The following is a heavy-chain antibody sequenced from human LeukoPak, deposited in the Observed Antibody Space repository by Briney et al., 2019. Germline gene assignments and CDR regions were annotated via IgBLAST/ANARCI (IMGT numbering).Heavy chain of an antibody. J-gene: IGHJ3*02. CDR3: ARVVADTWLGIDALDI. CDR2: IYYSGST. V-gene: IGHV4-59*01. CDR1: GGSISSYY. Sequence: SETLSLTCTVSGGSISSYYWSWIRQPPGKGLEWIGYIYYSGSTNYNPSLKSRVTISVGTSKNQFSLKLSSVTAADTAVYYCARVVADTWLGIDALDIWGQGTMVTVSS. D-gene: IGHD5-18*01.